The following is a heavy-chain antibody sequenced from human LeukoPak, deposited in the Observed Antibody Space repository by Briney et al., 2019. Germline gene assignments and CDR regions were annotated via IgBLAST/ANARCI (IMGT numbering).Heavy chain of an antibody. CDR2: ISSSSSNI. D-gene: IGHD2-2*01. J-gene: IGHJ4*02. CDR3: ARADLGSRTYYDS. CDR1: GFTFSSYS. Sequence: GGSLRLSCAASGFTFSSYSMTWVRQAPGKGLEWVSSISSSSSNIYYEDSVKGRFTISRDNAKNSLYLQMNSLRAEDTAVYYCARADLGSRTYYDSWGQGTLATVSS. V-gene: IGHV3-21*01.